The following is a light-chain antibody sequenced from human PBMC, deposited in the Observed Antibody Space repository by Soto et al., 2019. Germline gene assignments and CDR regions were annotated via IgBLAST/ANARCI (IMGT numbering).Light chain of an antibody. V-gene: IGKV1-5*01. J-gene: IGKJ4*01. CDR3: QQYHSNPLT. CDR1: QSISTW. CDR2: DAS. Sequence: DIQMTQSPSTLPASVGDRVTITCRASQSISTWLAWYQQKPGKAPKFLIYDASSLESGVPSRFSGSGSGTEFTLIISSLHPDDFATYYCQQYHSNPLTFGGGTKV.